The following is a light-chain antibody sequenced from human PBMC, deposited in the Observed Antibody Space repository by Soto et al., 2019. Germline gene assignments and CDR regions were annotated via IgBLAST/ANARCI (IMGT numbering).Light chain of an antibody. CDR1: QSLLNIDGNTY. J-gene: IGKJ1*01. CDR2: ALS. CDR3: MQRIEFPWT. Sequence: DIVMTQTPLSLPVTPGEPASISCRSSQSLLNIDGNTYFDWYLQKPGQSPQLLIYALSYRASGDPARFSGSGSDTDFTLKISRVEAADVGIYSCMQRIEFPWTFGQGTKVDIK. V-gene: IGKV2-40*01.